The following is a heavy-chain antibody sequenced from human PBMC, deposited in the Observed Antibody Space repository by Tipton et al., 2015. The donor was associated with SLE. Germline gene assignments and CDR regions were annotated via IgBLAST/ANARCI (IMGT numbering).Heavy chain of an antibody. CDR3: ARHFPFLRNDFWSGGAFDI. D-gene: IGHD3-3*01. CDR1: GGSISSSGYY. V-gene: IGHV4-31*03. J-gene: IGHJ3*02. CDR2: IYYSGST. Sequence: TLSLTCTVSGGSISSSGYYWSWLRQQPGKGLEWIGYIYYSGSTYYNPSLESRVTISLDSSKNQFSLKVTSVTAADSAVYYCARHFPFLRNDFWSGGAFDIWGQGTMVTVSS.